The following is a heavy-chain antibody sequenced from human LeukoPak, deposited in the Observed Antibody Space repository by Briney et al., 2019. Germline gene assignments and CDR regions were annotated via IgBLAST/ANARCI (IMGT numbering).Heavy chain of an antibody. CDR3: AQGGGSGFDN. CDR1: GLTFTTYA. V-gene: IGHV3-23*01. Sequence: PGGSLRPSCAAPGLTFTTYAMSWVRQAPGKGLEWVSSVSDTGDRTYYADSVKGRFTISRDNSKNTLYLHMESLRADDTAVYYCAQGGGSGFDNWGQGTLVTVSS. D-gene: IGHD3-10*01. CDR2: VSDTGDRT. J-gene: IGHJ4*02.